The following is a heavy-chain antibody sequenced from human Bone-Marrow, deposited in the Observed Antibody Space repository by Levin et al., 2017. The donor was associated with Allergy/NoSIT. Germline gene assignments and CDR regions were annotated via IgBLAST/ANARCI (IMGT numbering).Heavy chain of an antibody. J-gene: IGHJ5*02. CDR2: INPNRGNT. CDR1: GYTFINYD. D-gene: IGHD6-19*01. CDR3: ARGLMRRGGWSEALPNWFDP. V-gene: IGHV1-8*01. Sequence: GESLKISCKASGYTFINYDLSWVRQAAGQRLEWMGWINPNRGNTGYPQKFQGRVPMTINTSISTAYMELRSLTSDDTAGHYGARGLMRRGGWSEALPNWFDPWGQGTLVTVSS.